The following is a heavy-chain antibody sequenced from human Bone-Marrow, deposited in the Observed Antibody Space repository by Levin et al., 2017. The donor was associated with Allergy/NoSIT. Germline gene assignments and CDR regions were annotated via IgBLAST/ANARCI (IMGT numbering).Heavy chain of an antibody. CDR3: ARDYGGNSLSD. V-gene: IGHV2-5*02. CDR1: GFSLSTIGMG. CDR2: IYWDDNK. J-gene: IGHJ4*02. Sequence: SGPTLVKPTQTLTLTCSFSGFSLSTIGMGVAWIRQPPGKPLEWLALIYWDDNKHYSPSLNTRLTITKDTSKKQVVLTMTNMDPVDTATYYGARDYGGNSLSDWGQGTLVTVSS. D-gene: IGHD4-23*01.